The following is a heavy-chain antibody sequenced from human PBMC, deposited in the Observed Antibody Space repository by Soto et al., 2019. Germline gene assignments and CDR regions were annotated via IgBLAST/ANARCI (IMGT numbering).Heavy chain of an antibody. CDR3: VMGYYCDY. V-gene: IGHV3-48*01. J-gene: IGHJ4*02. CDR2: ISTSSTTI. D-gene: IGHD2-8*01. CDR1: GLTFSSYS. Sequence: EVQLVESGGGLVQPGGSLRLSCAASGLTFSSYSMNWVRQAPGKGLEWVSDISTSSTTIYYADSVKGRFTISRDNAKNSLYLQMNSLRAEDTAVYYCVMGYYCDYWGQGTLVTVSS.